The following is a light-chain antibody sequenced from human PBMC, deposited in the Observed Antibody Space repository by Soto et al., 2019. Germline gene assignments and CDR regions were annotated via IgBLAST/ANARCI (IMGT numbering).Light chain of an antibody. J-gene: IGKJ1*01. CDR2: AAS. Sequence: AIQMTQSPSSLSASVVDRVTITGRASQGIRNDLGWYQQKPGKAPKLLIYAASSLQSGVPSRFSGSGSGTDFTLTISSLQPEDFATYYCLQDYNYPPTFGQGTKVDIK. CDR1: QGIRND. CDR3: LQDYNYPPT. V-gene: IGKV1-6*01.